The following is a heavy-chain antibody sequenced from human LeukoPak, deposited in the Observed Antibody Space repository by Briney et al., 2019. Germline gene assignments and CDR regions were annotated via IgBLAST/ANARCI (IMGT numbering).Heavy chain of an antibody. CDR2: MYYSGST. D-gene: IGHD3-22*01. CDR1: GASISSGDYG. V-gene: IGHV4-30-4*01. J-gene: IGHJ5*02. CDR3: ARPYYYDSRIDP. Sequence: MSSETLSLTCTVSGASISSGDYGWGWLRQPPWKGLEWIAYMYYSGSTYYNPSLKSRVTMSADTSKNQLSLKLSSVTAADTAVYYCARPYYYDSRIDPWGQGILVTVSS.